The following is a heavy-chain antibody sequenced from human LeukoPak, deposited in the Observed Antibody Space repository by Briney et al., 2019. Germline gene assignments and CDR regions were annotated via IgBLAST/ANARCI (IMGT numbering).Heavy chain of an antibody. CDR1: GFTFADYF. J-gene: IGHJ4*02. CDR3: AKGGYSSGSNLFYFDC. V-gene: IGHV3-23*01. CDR2: ISGDGTTT. Sequence: GGSLRLSCAASGFTFADYFMHWVRQAPGKGLECISFISGDGTTTYYADSVKGRFTISRDNSKNTLYLQMNSLRAEDTAVYYCAKGGYSSGSNLFYFDCWGQGTLVTVSS. D-gene: IGHD5-18*01.